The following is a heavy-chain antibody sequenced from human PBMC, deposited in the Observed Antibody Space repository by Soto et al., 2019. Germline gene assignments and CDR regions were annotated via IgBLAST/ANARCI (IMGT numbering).Heavy chain of an antibody. CDR2: IYPDDSDT. Sequence: PGESLKISCKGSGYSFTSYWIGWVRQMPGKGLEWMGFIYPDDSDTRYSPSFQGRVTISADKSISTAYLQWSSLKASDTAMYYCARQRQYNYGSNDYWGQGTLVTVSS. V-gene: IGHV5-51*01. CDR3: ARQRQYNYGSNDY. J-gene: IGHJ4*02. D-gene: IGHD5-18*01. CDR1: GYSFTSYW.